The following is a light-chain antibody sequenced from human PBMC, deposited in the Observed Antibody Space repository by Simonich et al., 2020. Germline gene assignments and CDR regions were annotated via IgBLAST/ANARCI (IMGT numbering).Light chain of an antibody. Sequence: DIVMTQSPDSLAVSLGARATINCKSSQSVLYTSNNTNYLAWYQQKPGQPPKLLIYWASTRESGVPDRFSGSGSGTDFTLTISSLQAEDVAVYYCQQYYSTPYTFGQGTKLEIK. CDR2: WAS. CDR1: QSVLYTSNNTNY. CDR3: QQYYSTPYT. J-gene: IGKJ2*01. V-gene: IGKV4-1*01.